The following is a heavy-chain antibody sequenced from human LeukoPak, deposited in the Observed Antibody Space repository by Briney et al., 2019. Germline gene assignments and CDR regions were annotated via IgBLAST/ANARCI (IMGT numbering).Heavy chain of an antibody. CDR3: AKAHLGYYSGGSCYSLDY. V-gene: IGHV3-23*01. J-gene: IGHJ4*02. CDR2: ISGSGGST. D-gene: IGHD2-15*01. Sequence: PGGSLRLSCAASGFTFSNFGMRWVRQAPGKGLEWVSAISGSGGSTYYADSVKGRFTISRDNSKNTLYLQMNSLRAEDTAVYYCAKAHLGYYSGGSCYSLDYWGQGTLVTVSS. CDR1: GFTFSNFG.